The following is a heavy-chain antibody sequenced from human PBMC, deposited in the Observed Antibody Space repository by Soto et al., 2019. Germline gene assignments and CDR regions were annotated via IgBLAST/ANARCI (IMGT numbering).Heavy chain of an antibody. CDR3: ARAGGGFGY. J-gene: IGHJ4*02. CDR1: GFIFSTYG. Sequence: QVQLVESGGGVVQPGRSLRLSCAASGFIFSTYGRHWVRQAPGKGLEWVAVIWYDGSNKYYADSVRGRFTISRDNSKNTRLLGLQSRSAEDGVVYYCARAGGGFGYWGGGTLVPVSS. V-gene: IGHV3-33*01. D-gene: IGHD3-10*01. CDR2: IWYDGSNK.